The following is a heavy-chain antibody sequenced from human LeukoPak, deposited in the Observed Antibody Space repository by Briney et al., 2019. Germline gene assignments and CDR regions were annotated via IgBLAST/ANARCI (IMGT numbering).Heavy chain of an antibody. J-gene: IGHJ4*02. CDR1: GFTFSSYW. Sequence: GGSLRLSCSASGFTFSSYWVTWVRQAPGKGLEWVSNVKQDGSEKNYVDSVKGRFTISRDNAKNSLYLQMNSLRVDDTAVYYCARGHRAWSYWGQGTLVTVSS. CDR2: VKQDGSEK. V-gene: IGHV3-7*01. D-gene: IGHD3-3*01. CDR3: ARGHRAWSY.